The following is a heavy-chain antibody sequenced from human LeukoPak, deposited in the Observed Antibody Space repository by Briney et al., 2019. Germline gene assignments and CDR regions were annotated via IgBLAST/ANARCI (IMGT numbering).Heavy chain of an antibody. J-gene: IGHJ4*02. D-gene: IGHD3-10*01. CDR3: ARGPTGNRFGRRPIDY. CDR2: INHSEST. Sequence: SETLSLTCAVYGGSFSGYYWSWIRQPPGKGLEWIGEINHSESTNYNPSLKSRVTISVDTSKNQFSLKLSSVTAADTAVYYCARGPTGNRFGRRPIDYWGQGTLVTVSS. V-gene: IGHV4-34*01. CDR1: GGSFSGYY.